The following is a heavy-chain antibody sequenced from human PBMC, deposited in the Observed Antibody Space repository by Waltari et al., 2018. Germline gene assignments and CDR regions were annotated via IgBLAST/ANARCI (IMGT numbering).Heavy chain of an antibody. CDR3: ARVGVPLWFGESDNAFDI. CDR1: GYTFTSYG. D-gene: IGHD3-10*01. CDR2: ISAYNGNT. Sequence: QVQLVQSGAEVKKPGASVKVSCKASGYTFTSYGISWVRQAPGQGLEWMGWISAYNGNTNDAQKLQGRVTMTTDTSTSTAYMELRSLRSDDTAVYFCARVGVPLWFGESDNAFDIWGQGTMVTVSS. V-gene: IGHV1-18*01. J-gene: IGHJ3*02.